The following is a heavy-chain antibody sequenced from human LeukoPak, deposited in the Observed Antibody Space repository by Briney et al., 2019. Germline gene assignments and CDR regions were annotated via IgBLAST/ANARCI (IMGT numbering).Heavy chain of an antibody. CDR2: ISAYNGNT. Sequence: GASVKVSCKASGYTFTSYGISWARQAPGQGLEWMGWISAYNGNTNYAPSLQGRVTMTTDTSTSTAYMELTSLRSDDTAVYYCARDQRNSGSYRFEYWGQGTLVTVSS. J-gene: IGHJ4*02. V-gene: IGHV1-18*01. D-gene: IGHD1-26*01. CDR3: ARDQRNSGSYRFEY. CDR1: GYTFTSYG.